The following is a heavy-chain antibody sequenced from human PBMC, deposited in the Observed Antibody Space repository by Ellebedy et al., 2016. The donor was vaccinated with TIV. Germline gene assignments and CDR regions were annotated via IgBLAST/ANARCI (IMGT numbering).Heavy chain of an antibody. Sequence: MPSETLSLTCAVYGGSFSGYYWSWIRQPPGKGLEWIGEINHSGSTNYNTSLKSRVTISVDTSKNQFSLKLSSVTAADTAVYYCARHPTVVNVWYFDLWGRGTLVTVSS. CDR2: INHSGST. CDR3: ARHPTVVNVWYFDL. CDR1: GGSFSGYY. D-gene: IGHD4-23*01. J-gene: IGHJ2*01. V-gene: IGHV4-34*01.